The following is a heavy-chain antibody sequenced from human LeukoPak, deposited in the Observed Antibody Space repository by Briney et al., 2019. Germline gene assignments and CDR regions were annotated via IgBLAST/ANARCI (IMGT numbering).Heavy chain of an antibody. CDR3: ASPLSGSWYDY. CDR2: INHSGST. J-gene: IGHJ4*02. D-gene: IGHD6-13*01. Sequence: PSETLSLTCAVYGGSFSGYYWSWIRQPPGKGLEWIGEINHSGSTNYNPSLKSRVTISVDTSKNQFSLKLSSVTAADTAVYYCASPLSGSWYDYWGQGTLVTVSS. V-gene: IGHV4-34*01. CDR1: GGSFSGYY.